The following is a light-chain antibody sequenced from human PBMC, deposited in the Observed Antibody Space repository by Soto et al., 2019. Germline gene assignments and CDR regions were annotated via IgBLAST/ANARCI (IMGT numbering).Light chain of an antibody. CDR2: EVS. V-gene: IGLV2-14*01. Sequence: QSALTQPASVSGSPGQSITISCTGTSSDVGGYNYVSWYQQHPGKAPKLMIYEVSHRPSGVSNRFSGSKSGNMASLTISGLQAEDEAEYYCSSYTSSNTLVFGAGTKLTVL. CDR1: SSDVGGYNY. CDR3: SSYTSSNTLV. J-gene: IGLJ1*01.